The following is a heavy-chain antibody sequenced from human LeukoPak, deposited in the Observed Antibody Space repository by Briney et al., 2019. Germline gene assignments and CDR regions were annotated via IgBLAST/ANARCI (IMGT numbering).Heavy chain of an antibody. J-gene: IGHJ3*02. D-gene: IGHD3-9*01. CDR2: IYYSGST. V-gene: IGHV4-59*08. CDR1: GGSISSYY. CDR3: ARAYYDILTGYYSESAFDI. Sequence: SETLSLTCTVSGGSISSYYWSWIRQPPGEGLEWIGYIYYSGSTNYNPSLKSRVTISVDTSKNQFSLQLRSVTAADTAVYYCARAYYDILTGYYSESAFDIRGQGTMVTVSS.